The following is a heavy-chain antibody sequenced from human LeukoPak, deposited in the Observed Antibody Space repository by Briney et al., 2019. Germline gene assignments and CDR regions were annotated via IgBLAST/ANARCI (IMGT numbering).Heavy chain of an antibody. Sequence: SETLSLTCAVYGGSFSGYYWSWIRQPPGKGLEWIGEINHSGSTNYNPSLKSRVTISVDTSKNQFSLKLSSVTAADTAVYYCARGKPNPLYWGRVDWFDPWGQGTLVTVSS. J-gene: IGHJ5*02. CDR2: INHSGST. D-gene: IGHD2-15*01. V-gene: IGHV4-34*01. CDR1: GGSFSGYY. CDR3: ARGKPNPLYWGRVDWFDP.